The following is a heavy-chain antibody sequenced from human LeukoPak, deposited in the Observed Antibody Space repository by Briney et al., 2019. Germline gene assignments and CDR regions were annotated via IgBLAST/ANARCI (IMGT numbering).Heavy chain of an antibody. D-gene: IGHD5-18*01. Sequence: NPGGSLRLSCAASGFTFSSYSMNWVRQAPGKGLEWVSSISSSSSYIYYADSVKGRFTISRDNAKNSLYLQMNSLRAEDTAVYYCARDGDVDTAMGEGSNFDYWDQGTLVTVSS. CDR2: ISSSSSYI. CDR3: ARDGDVDTAMGEGSNFDY. V-gene: IGHV3-21*01. J-gene: IGHJ4*02. CDR1: GFTFSSYS.